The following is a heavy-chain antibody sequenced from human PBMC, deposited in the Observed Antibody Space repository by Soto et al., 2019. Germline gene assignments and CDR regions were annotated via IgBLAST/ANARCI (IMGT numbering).Heavy chain of an antibody. CDR3: ARGLYGDYPAAWFDP. V-gene: IGHV4-31*03. D-gene: IGHD4-17*01. Sequence: QVQLQESGPGLVKPSQTLSLTCTVSGGSISSGGYYWSWIRQHPGKGLEWIGYIYYSGSTYYNPSLRSRVTISVDTSKNQFSLKLSSVTAADTAVYYCARGLYGDYPAAWFDPWGQGTLVTVSS. J-gene: IGHJ5*02. CDR2: IYYSGST. CDR1: GGSISSGGYY.